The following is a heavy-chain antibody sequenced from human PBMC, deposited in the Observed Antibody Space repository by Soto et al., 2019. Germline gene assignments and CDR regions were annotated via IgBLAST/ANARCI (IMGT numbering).Heavy chain of an antibody. J-gene: IGHJ4*02. CDR3: ARGGGNILLMLRSPFDY. V-gene: IGHV3-30-3*01. CDR2: ISYDGSNK. CDR1: GFTFSSYA. Sequence: QVQLVESGGGVVQPGRSLRLSCAASGFTFSSYAMHWVRQAPGKGLEWVAVISYDGSNKYYADSVKGRFTISRDNSKNTLYLQMNSLRAEDTAVYYCARGGGNILLMLRSPFDYWDQGTLVTVSS. D-gene: IGHD2-8*01.